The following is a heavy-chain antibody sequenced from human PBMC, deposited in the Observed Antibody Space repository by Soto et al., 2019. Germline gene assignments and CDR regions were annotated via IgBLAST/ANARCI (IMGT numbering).Heavy chain of an antibody. Sequence: SETLSLTCTVSGDSISSSSYYWGWIRQPPGKGLEWIGSIYYSGYTYYNPSLKSRVTISVDTSKNQFSLKLSSVTAADTAVYYCARRGESSSWYSYFDFWGQGTLVTVSS. CDR2: IYYSGYT. CDR1: GDSISSSSYY. J-gene: IGHJ4*02. CDR3: ARRGESSSWYSYFDF. D-gene: IGHD6-13*01. V-gene: IGHV4-39*01.